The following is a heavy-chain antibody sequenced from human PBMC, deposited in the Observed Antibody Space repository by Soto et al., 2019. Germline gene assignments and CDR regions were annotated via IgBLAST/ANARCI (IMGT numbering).Heavy chain of an antibody. CDR3: AAWLGDYVWGSYRTTNLYGMDV. J-gene: IGHJ6*02. V-gene: IGHV4-30-4*01. Sequence: SETLSLTCTVSGGSISSGGYYWSWIRRPPGKGLEWIGYIYYSGSTYYNTSLTSRVTISVDTSKKPFSLKLSSVTAADTAVYYCAAWLGDYVWGSYRTTNLYGMDVWGQGTTVTVSS. CDR1: GGSISSGGYY. CDR2: IYYSGST. D-gene: IGHD3-16*02.